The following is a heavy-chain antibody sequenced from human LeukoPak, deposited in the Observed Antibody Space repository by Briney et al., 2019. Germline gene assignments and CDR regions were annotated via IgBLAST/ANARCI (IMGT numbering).Heavy chain of an antibody. D-gene: IGHD3-3*01. CDR2: ICYSGST. CDR1: GGSISSYY. J-gene: IGHJ6*02. Sequence: PSETLSLTCTVSGGSISSYYWSWIRQPPGKGLEGIGYICYSGSTNYNPSLKSRVTISVDTSKNQFSLKLSSVTAADTAVYYCARAGYDFWSGYYMRYGMDVWGQGTTVTVSS. V-gene: IGHV4-59*01. CDR3: ARAGYDFWSGYYMRYGMDV.